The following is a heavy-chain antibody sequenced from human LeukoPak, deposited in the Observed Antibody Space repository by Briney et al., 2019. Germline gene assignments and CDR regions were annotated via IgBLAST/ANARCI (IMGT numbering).Heavy chain of an antibody. Sequence: GGSLRLSCAASGFTFSSCGMHWVRQAPGKGLEWVAVIWYDGSNKYYADSVKGRFTISRDNSKNTLYLQMNSLRAEDTAVYYCAKGLSGYDSSSHFDYWGQGTLVTVSS. CDR1: GFTFSSCG. CDR3: AKGLSGYDSSSHFDY. CDR2: IWYDGSNK. V-gene: IGHV3-33*06. D-gene: IGHD5-12*01. J-gene: IGHJ4*02.